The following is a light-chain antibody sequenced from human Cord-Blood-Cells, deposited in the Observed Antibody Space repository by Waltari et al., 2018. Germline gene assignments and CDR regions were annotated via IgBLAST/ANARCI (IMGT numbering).Light chain of an antibody. Sequence: EIVMTQSPATLSVSTGERATLSCRASKSVSSNLAWYQQKPGQAPRLLIYGASTRATGIPARFSGSGSGTEFTLTISSLQSEDFAVYYCQQYNNWSPYTFGQGTKLEIK. CDR2: GAS. J-gene: IGKJ2*01. CDR3: QQYNNWSPYT. V-gene: IGKV3-15*01. CDR1: KSVSSN.